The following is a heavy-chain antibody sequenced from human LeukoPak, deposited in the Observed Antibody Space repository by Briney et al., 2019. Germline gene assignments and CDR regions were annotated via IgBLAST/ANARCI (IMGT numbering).Heavy chain of an antibody. J-gene: IGHJ4*02. CDR3: ARDYSSGWYDY. V-gene: IGHV3-21*01. CDR2: ISSSSSYI. D-gene: IGHD6-19*01. Sequence: GGSPRLSCAASGFTFSSYSMNWVRQAPGKGLEWVSSISSSSSYIYYADSVKGRFTISRDNAKNSLYLQMNSLRAEDTAVYYCARDYSSGWYDYWGQGTLVTVSS. CDR1: GFTFSSYS.